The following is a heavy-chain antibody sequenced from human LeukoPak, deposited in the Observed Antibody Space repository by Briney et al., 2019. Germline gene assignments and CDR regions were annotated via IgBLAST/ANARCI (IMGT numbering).Heavy chain of an antibody. Sequence: GGSLRLSCAASEFTFSLYAMNWVRQAPGKGLEWVSYINDVSSDIHYADSVKGRFTISRDNAKNTLYLQINSLRAEDTAVYYCARDTYQPGLIDCWGQGTLVTVSS. CDR2: INDVSSDI. D-gene: IGHD2-2*01. J-gene: IGHJ4*02. V-gene: IGHV3-21*05. CDR3: ARDTYQPGLIDC. CDR1: EFTFSLYA.